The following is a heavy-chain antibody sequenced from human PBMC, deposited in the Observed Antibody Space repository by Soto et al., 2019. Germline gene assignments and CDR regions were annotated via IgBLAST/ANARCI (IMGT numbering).Heavy chain of an antibody. CDR1: GFTFGDYA. CDR2: IRSKAYGGTT. J-gene: IGHJ3*02. D-gene: IGHD3-22*01. Sequence: GGSLRLSCTASGFTFGDYAMSWVRQAPGKGLEWVGFIRSKAYGGTTEYAASVKGRFTISRDDSKSIAYLQMNSLKTEDTAVYYCTRASAYSSGYWKAFDIWGQGTMVTVSS. V-gene: IGHV3-49*04. CDR3: TRASAYSSGYWKAFDI.